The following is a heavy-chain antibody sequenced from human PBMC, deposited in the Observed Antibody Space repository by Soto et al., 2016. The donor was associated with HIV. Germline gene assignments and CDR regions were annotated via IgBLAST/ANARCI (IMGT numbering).Heavy chain of an antibody. CDR2: ISISGDRT. CDR1: GFTFSSAA. CDR3: AKEETPNDY. V-gene: IGHV3-23*01. J-gene: IGHJ4*02. Sequence: EVQLLESGGGLVQPGGSLRLSCTVSGFTFSSAAMSWVRQAPGKGLEWVSAISISGDRTYYIDSVEGRFTVSRDNSRSTVYLEMHSLRGEDTAVYYCAKEETPNDYRGQGTLVIVSS.